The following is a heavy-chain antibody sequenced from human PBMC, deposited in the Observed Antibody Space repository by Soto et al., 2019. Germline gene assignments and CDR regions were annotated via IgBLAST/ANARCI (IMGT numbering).Heavy chain of an antibody. J-gene: IGHJ6*03. V-gene: IGHV4-34*01. CDR3: ARGESDCSSTSCYAPFGYMDV. CDR2: INHSGST. D-gene: IGHD2-2*01. Sequence: SETLSLTCAVYGGSFSGYYWSWIRQPPGKGLEWNGEINHSGSTNYNPSLKRRVTISVDTSKNQFSLKLSSVTAAYTAVYYCARGESDCSSTSCYAPFGYMDVWGKGTTVTVSS. CDR1: GGSFSGYY.